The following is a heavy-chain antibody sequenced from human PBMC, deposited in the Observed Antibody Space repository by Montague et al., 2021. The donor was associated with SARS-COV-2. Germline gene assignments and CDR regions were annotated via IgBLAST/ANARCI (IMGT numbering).Heavy chain of an antibody. CDR1: GGSFSGYY. D-gene: IGHD3-22*01. Sequence: SETLSLTCAVYGGSFSGYYWTWIRQSPGKGLEWIGEINHSGSTNYSPSLEIRVAISVDTSKNQFSLKLNSVTAADTAIYYCARATVDINMILVVITSVNHYFDSWGQGTLVTVSP. CDR3: ARATVDINMILVVITSVNHYFDS. CDR2: INHSGST. V-gene: IGHV4-34*01. J-gene: IGHJ4*02.